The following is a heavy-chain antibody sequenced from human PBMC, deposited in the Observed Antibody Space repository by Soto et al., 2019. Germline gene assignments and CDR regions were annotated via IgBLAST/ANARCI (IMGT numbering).Heavy chain of an antibody. CDR1: GGSISSSSYY. V-gene: IGHV4-39*07. Sequence: PSETLSLTCTVSGGSISSSSYYWGWIRQPPGKGLEWIGSIYYSGSTYYNPSLKSRVTISVDTSKNQFSLKLSSVTAADTAVYYCARDSLRYFEAAWCDPWGQGTLVTVS. CDR2: IYYSGST. CDR3: ARDSLRYFEAAWCDP. D-gene: IGHD3-9*01. J-gene: IGHJ5*02.